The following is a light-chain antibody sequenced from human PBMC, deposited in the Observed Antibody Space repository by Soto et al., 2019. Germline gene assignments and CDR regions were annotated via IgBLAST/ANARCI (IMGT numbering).Light chain of an antibody. V-gene: IGKV4-1*01. CDR2: AAS. CDR1: QSVLYSSNNNNY. Sequence: DIVMTQSPDSLAVSLGERATINCKSSQSVLYSSNNNNYLAWYQQKPGKAPKLLIYAASTLHDGVPSRFGGSGSGTEFTLTIRSLQPEDFATYYCHQLYTFPRTFGQGTKVDIK. CDR3: HQLYTFPRT. J-gene: IGKJ1*01.